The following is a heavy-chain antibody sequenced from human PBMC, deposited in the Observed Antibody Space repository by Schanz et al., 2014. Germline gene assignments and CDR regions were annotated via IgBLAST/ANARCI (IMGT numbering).Heavy chain of an antibody. Sequence: QVQLVQSGAEVKKPGASVKVSCKASGYTFTSYGISWVRQAPGQGLEWMGKIIPVLNIATYAQRFQGRVSITADTSTNTAYMELSSLTSEDTAVYYCARGRTFDYWGQGTLVTVSS. CDR3: ARGRTFDY. CDR1: GYTFTSYG. CDR2: IIPVLNIA. V-gene: IGHV1-69*09. J-gene: IGHJ4*02.